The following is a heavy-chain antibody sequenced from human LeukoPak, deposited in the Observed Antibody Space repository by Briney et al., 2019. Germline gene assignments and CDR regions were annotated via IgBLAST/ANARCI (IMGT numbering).Heavy chain of an antibody. D-gene: IGHD4-17*01. CDR2: IYYSGST. CDR1: GGSISSGGYY. J-gene: IGHJ4*02. CDR3: ARAPDYGDPKFDY. Sequence: SQTLSLTCTVSGGSISSGGYYWSWIRQHPGKGLEWIGYIYYSGSTYYNPSLKSRVTISVDRSKNQFSLKLSSVTAADTAVYYCARAPDYGDPKFDYWGQGTLVTVSS. V-gene: IGHV4-31*03.